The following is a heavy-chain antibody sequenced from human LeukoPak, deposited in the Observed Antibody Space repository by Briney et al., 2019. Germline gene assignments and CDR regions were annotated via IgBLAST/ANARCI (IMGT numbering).Heavy chain of an antibody. D-gene: IGHD2-2*01. CDR3: GRNFEASSNWYIQY. CDR2: INHSGST. Sequence: PSETLSLTCAVYGGSFSGYYWSWIRQPPGKGLEWIGEINHSGSTNNNPSLKSRVTISVDTSKNQFSLKLSSVTAADTAVYYCGRNFEASSNWYIQYWGQGSLVTVSS. CDR1: GGSFSGYY. J-gene: IGHJ1*01. V-gene: IGHV4-34*01.